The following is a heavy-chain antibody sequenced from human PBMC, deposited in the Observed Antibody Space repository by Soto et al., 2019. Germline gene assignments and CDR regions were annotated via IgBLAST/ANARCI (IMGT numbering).Heavy chain of an antibody. V-gene: IGHV4-34*01. CDR3: ARGLVDCGGDCPFDY. CDR2: INHSGST. J-gene: IGHJ4*02. Sequence: SETLSLTCAVYGGSFSGYYWSWIRQPPGKGLEWIGEINHSGSTNYNPSLKSRITISVDTSKNQFSLKLSSVTAADTAVYYCARGLVDCGGDCPFDYWGQGTQVTVS. D-gene: IGHD2-21*02. CDR1: GGSFSGYY.